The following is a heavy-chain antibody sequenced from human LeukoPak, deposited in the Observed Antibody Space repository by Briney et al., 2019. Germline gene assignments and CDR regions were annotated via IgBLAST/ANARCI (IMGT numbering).Heavy chain of an antibody. CDR3: ARRGCYGGNCYPCDY. CDR2: ISLRGADA. Sequence: GGSLRLSCSASGFTFSSYAMSWVRKAPGPGLEWVSSISLRGADANYADSVKGRFTISRDDSKNALYLQMSSLTAEDTAVYFCARRGCYGGNCYPCDYWGQGTLVTVSS. CDR1: GFTFSSYA. D-gene: IGHD2-21*02. J-gene: IGHJ4*02. V-gene: IGHV3-23*01.